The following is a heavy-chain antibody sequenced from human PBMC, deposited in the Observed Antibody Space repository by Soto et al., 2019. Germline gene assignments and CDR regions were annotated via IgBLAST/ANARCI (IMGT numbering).Heavy chain of an antibody. D-gene: IGHD2-15*01. J-gene: IGHJ4*02. CDR3: ASTRYCSGGSCDPGLDY. CDR1: GGSFSGYY. CDR2: INHSGST. V-gene: IGHV4-34*01. Sequence: SETLSLTCAVYGGSFSGYYWSWIRRPPGKGLEWIGEINHSGSTNYNPSLKSRVTISVDTSKNQFSLKLSSVTAADTAVYYCASTRYCSGGSCDPGLDYWGQGTLVTVSS.